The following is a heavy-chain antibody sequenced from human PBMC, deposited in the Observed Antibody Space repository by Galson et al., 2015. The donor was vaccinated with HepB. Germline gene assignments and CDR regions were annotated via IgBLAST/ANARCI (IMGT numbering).Heavy chain of an antibody. D-gene: IGHD2-8*02. CDR3: ARDRFRGTGFEYGMDV. J-gene: IGHJ6*02. V-gene: IGHV3-7*03. CDR2: IKQDGSEK. Sequence: SLRLSCAASGFTFSSYWMSWVRQAPGKGLEWVANIKQDGSEKYYVDSVKGRFTISRDNAKNSLYLQMNSLRAEDTAVYYCARDRFRGTGFEYGMDVWGQGTTVTVSS. CDR1: GFTFSSYW.